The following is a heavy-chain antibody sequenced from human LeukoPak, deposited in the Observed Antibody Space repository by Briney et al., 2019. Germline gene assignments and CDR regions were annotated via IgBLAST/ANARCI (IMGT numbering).Heavy chain of an antibody. D-gene: IGHD6-13*01. CDR3: AKDLRVGSSAPDDAFDI. J-gene: IGHJ3*02. CDR1: GFTFSSYA. CDR2: ISGSGGST. V-gene: IGHV3-23*01. Sequence: LAGGSLRLSCAASGFTFSSYAMSWVRQAPGKGLEWVSAISGSGGSTYYADSVKGRFTISRDNSKNTLYLQMNSLRAEDTAVYYCAKDLRVGSSAPDDAFDIWGQGTMVTVSS.